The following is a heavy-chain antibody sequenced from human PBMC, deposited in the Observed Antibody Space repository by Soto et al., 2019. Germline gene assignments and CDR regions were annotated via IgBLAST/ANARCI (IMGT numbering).Heavy chain of an antibody. V-gene: IGHV4-4*02. CDR1: GGSISSSNW. Sequence: SETLSLTCAVSGGSISSSNWWSWVRQPPGKGLEWIGEIYHSGSTNYNPSLKSRVTISVDKSKNQFSLKLSSVTAADTAVYYCARDLSDPIVGATRQFDYWGQGTLVTVS. CDR2: IYHSGST. D-gene: IGHD1-26*01. J-gene: IGHJ4*02. CDR3: ARDLSDPIVGATRQFDY.